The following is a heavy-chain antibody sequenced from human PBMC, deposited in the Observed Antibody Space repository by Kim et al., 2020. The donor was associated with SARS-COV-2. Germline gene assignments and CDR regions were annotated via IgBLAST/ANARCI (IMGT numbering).Heavy chain of an antibody. V-gene: IGHV3-7*01. J-gene: IGHJ4*01. Sequence: GGSLRLSCAASGFPFTTYRMSWVRQAPGKGLEWVSHINPGGSEHYSVDSVKGRFTISRDNAKTSLHLEMTRLAVEATALYYWASDSSCHHLLDFFHFD. CDR2: INPGGSEH. D-gene: IGHD2-15*01. CDR1: GFPFTTYR. CDR3: ASDSSCHHLLDFFHFD.